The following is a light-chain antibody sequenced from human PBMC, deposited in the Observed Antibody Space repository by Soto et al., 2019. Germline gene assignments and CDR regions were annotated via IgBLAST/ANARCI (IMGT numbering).Light chain of an antibody. V-gene: IGKV1-5*01. CDR1: QTINSW. J-gene: IGKJ1*01. CDR2: DVS. Sequence: DIQMTQSPSTLSASVGDRVTITCRASQTINSWLAWYQQKPGKAPKLLIYDVSTLGSGVPSRFSGSGSGTDFTLTISSLQPDDVATYYCQQYNTFWTFGQGTKVEIK. CDR3: QQYNTFWT.